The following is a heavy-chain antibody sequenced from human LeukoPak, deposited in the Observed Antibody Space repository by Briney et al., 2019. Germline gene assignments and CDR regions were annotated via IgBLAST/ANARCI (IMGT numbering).Heavy chain of an antibody. Sequence: ASVKVSCKASGYTFTGYYMHWVRQAPGQGLEWMGWINPNSGGTNYAQKFQGRVTMTRDTSISTAYMELSRVTSDDTAVYYCVRDRGASKRWLQLGLFDPWGQGTLVTVSS. V-gene: IGHV1-2*02. CDR3: VRDRGASKRWLQLGLFDP. D-gene: IGHD5-24*01. CDR1: GYTFTGYY. J-gene: IGHJ5*02. CDR2: INPNSGGT.